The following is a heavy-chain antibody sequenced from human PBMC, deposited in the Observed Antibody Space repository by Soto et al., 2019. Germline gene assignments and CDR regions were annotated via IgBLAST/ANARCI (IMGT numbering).Heavy chain of an antibody. Sequence: PSETLSLTCTVSGGSVSSGSYYWSWIRQPPGKGLEWIGYIYYSGSTNYNPSLKSRVTISVDTSKNQFSLKLSSVTAADTAVYYCARSITMVRGVITLHDYWGQGTLVTVS. CDR1: GGSVSSGSYY. D-gene: IGHD3-10*01. J-gene: IGHJ4*02. CDR3: ARSITMVRGVITLHDY. CDR2: IYYSGST. V-gene: IGHV4-61*01.